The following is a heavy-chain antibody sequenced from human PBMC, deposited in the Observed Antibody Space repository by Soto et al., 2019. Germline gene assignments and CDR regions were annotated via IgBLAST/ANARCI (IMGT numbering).Heavy chain of an antibody. D-gene: IGHD6-19*01. CDR1: GGSMTGYF. CDR2: VYNSGNT. V-gene: IGHV4-4*07. Sequence: QVQLQESGPGLVKPSETLSLTCTVSGGSMTGYFWSWIRQPAGKALEWIGHVYNSGNTDYNPSLRSRITMAVDTSKRQFSLKVKSVTAADTAVYYCARTHWVSGTEYWGQGILVTVSS. CDR3: ARTHWVSGTEY. J-gene: IGHJ4*02.